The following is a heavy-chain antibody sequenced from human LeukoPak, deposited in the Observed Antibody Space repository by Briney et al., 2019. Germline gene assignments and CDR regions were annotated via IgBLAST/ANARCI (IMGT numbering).Heavy chain of an antibody. V-gene: IGHV3-66*01. CDR3: ARDDYRKKDPLDY. J-gene: IGHJ4*02. Sequence: GGSLRLSCAASGFTVSSNYMSWVRQAPGKGLEWVSVIYSGGSTYYADSVKGRFTISRDNSENTLYLQMNSLRAEDTAVYYCARDDYRKKDPLDYWGQGTLVTVSS. D-gene: IGHD1-14*01. CDR2: IYSGGST. CDR1: GFTVSSNY.